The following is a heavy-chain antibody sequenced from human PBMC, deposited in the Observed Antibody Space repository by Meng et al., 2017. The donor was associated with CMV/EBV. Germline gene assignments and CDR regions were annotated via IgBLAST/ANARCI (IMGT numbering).Heavy chain of an antibody. Sequence: ETLSLTCAASGFTFGDYGMSWVRQAPGKGLEWVSSINNRGSSTSYADSVKGRLTISRDNSNNTLYVQMNSLRAEDTAVYYCARDIGLSQQWQSNDWFDPWGQGTLVTVSS. CDR1: GFTFGDYG. D-gene: IGHD6-19*01. CDR3: ARDIGLSQQWQSNDWFDP. J-gene: IGHJ5*02. CDR2: INNRGSST. V-gene: IGHV3-23*05.